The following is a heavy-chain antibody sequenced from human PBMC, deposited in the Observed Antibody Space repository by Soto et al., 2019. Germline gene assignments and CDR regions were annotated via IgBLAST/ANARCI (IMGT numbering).Heavy chain of an antibody. Sequence: QVQLVQSGAEVKKPGASVKVSCKASGYTFTSYDINWVRQATGQGLEWMGWMNPNSGNTVYAQKFQGRXTXTXXTSISTAYMELSSLRSEDTAVYYCARERNMYGMDVWGQGTTVTVSS. CDR1: GYTFTSYD. D-gene: IGHD1-1*01. J-gene: IGHJ6*02. CDR3: ARERNMYGMDV. CDR2: MNPNSGNT. V-gene: IGHV1-8*01.